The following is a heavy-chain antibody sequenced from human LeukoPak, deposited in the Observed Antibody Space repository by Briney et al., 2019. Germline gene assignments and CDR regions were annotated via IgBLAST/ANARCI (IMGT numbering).Heavy chain of an antibody. V-gene: IGHV3-33*01. CDR3: ASTMEDVSSSWTFDY. Sequence: GRSLRLSCAASGFTFSSYGMHWVRQAPGKGLEWVAVIWYDGSNKHYGDSVKGRFTISRDNSKNTLCLQMNSLRAEDTAVYYCASTMEDVSSSWTFDYWGRGTLVTVSS. D-gene: IGHD6-13*01. CDR1: GFTFSSYG. CDR2: IWYDGSNK. J-gene: IGHJ4*02.